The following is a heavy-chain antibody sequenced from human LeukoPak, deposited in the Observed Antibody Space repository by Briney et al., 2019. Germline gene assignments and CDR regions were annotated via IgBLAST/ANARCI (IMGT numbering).Heavy chain of an antibody. Sequence: PSETLSLTCIVSGDSITSYYWSWIRQSPGKGLEWIGNIYYSGDIHYNPSLKSRVTISVDTAKNQFSLKLDSVTAADTAVYYCARDTGELLLLDPWGQGTLVTVSS. J-gene: IGHJ5*02. CDR3: ARDTGELLLLDP. D-gene: IGHD1-26*01. CDR1: GDSITSYY. V-gene: IGHV4-59*12. CDR2: IYYSGDI.